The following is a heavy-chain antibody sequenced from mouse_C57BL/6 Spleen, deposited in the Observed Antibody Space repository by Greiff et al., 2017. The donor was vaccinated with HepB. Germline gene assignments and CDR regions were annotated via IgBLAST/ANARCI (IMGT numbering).Heavy chain of an antibody. CDR3: AVIRAMDY. D-gene: IGHD1-1*01. V-gene: IGHV1-82*01. J-gene: IGHJ4*01. Sequence: VQLKESGPELVKPGASVKISCKASGYAFSSSWMNWVKQRPGKGLEWIGRIYPGDGDTNYNGKFKGKATLTADKSSSTAYMQLSSLTSEDSAVYFCAVIRAMDYWGQGTSVTVSS. CDR2: IYPGDGDT. CDR1: GYAFSSSW.